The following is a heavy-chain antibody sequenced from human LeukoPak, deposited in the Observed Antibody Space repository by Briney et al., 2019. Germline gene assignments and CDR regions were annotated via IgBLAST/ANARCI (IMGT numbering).Heavy chain of an antibody. V-gene: IGHV3-30*02. D-gene: IGHD3-10*01. Sequence: GGSLRLSCAASGVTFSNYGMHWVRQAPGKGLEWVSYIRFDGSNQYYTDSVKGRFGISRDNSKNTVYLQMNSLRTEDTAVYYCAKRAGSAWSAGAWGQGTLVTVSS. CDR2: IRFDGSNQ. CDR1: GVTFSNYG. CDR3: AKRAGSAWSAGA. J-gene: IGHJ5*02.